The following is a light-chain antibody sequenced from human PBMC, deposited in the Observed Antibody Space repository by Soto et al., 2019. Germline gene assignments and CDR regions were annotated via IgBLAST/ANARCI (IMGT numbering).Light chain of an antibody. CDR3: SSYTSSSPRA. CDR2: EVS. CDR1: SSDVGGYNY. Sequence: QSVLTQPASVSGSPGQSITISCTGTSSDVGGYNYVSWYQQHPGKAPKLMIYEVSNRPSGVSNRFSGSKSGNTASLTISGLQAEDEADYYCSSYTSSSPRAFGTGTKVTVL. V-gene: IGLV2-14*01. J-gene: IGLJ1*01.